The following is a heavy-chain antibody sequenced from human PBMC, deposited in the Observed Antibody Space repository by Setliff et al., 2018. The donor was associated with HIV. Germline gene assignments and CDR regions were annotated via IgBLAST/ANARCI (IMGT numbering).Heavy chain of an antibody. CDR2: IYTSGNT. J-gene: IGHJ4*02. CDR1: GVSISNYY. Sequence: SETLSLTCTVSGVSISNYYWSWIRQPAGKGLEWIGRIYTSGNTNYNPSLKSRVTMSVDVSTNQFSLRLTSVTAADTAVYYCARLRLAVMMSLDYFDLWGQGTLVTVSS. D-gene: IGHD3-16*01. V-gene: IGHV4-4*07. CDR3: ARLRLAVMMSLDYFDL.